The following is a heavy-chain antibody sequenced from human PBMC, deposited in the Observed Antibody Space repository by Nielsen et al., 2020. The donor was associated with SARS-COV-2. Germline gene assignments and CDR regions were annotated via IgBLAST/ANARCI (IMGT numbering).Heavy chain of an antibody. V-gene: IGHV1-18*01. CDR3: ATSTPLVRSAWFDP. CDR1: GYTFTSYG. CDR2: ISAYNGNT. D-gene: IGHD3-3*01. Sequence: ASVKVSCKASGYTFTSYGISWVRQAPGQGLEWMGWISAYNGNTNYAQKVQGRVTMTTDTSTSTAYMELRSLRSEDTAVYYCATSTPLVRSAWFDPWGQGTLVTVSS. J-gene: IGHJ5*02.